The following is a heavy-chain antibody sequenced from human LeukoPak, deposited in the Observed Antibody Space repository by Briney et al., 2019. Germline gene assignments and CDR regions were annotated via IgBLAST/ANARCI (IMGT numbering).Heavy chain of an antibody. CDR2: INPNSGGT. Sequence: ASVKVSCKASGYTFTGYYMHWVRQAPGQGLEWMGWINPNSGGTNYAQKFQGRVTMTRDTSISTAYMELSRLRSDDTAVYYCARVPKRLGELSSQYYFDYWGQGTLVTVSS. CDR3: ARVPKRLGELSSQYYFDY. D-gene: IGHD3-16*02. CDR1: GYTFTGYY. J-gene: IGHJ4*02. V-gene: IGHV1-2*02.